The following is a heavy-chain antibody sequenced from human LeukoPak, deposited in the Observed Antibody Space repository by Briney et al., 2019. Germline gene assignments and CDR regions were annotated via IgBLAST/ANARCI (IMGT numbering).Heavy chain of an antibody. J-gene: IGHJ6*03. CDR3: AKGFPFSDIVVVPAAIDYYYYYMDV. CDR1: GFTFSSYG. D-gene: IGHD2-2*01. Sequence: GGSLRLSCAASGFTFSSYGMHWVRQAPGKGLEWVAFIRYDGSNKYYADSVKGRFTISRDNSKNTLYLQMNSLRAEDTAVYYCAKGFPFSDIVVVPAAIDYYYYYMDVWGKGTTVTVSS. V-gene: IGHV3-30*02. CDR2: IRYDGSNK.